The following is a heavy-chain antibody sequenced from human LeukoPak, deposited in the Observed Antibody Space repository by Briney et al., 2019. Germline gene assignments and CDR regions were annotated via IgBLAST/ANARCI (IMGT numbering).Heavy chain of an antibody. J-gene: IGHJ6*02. D-gene: IGHD3-10*01. V-gene: IGHV3-13*01. CDR2: IGTAGDT. CDR3: ARMTYYYGSGSYYIAPAPGGMDV. CDR1: GFTFSSYD. Sequence: GGSLRLSCAASGFTFSSYDMHWVRQATGKGLEWVSAIGTAGDTYYPGSVKGRFTISRENAKNSLYLQMNSLRAGDTAVYYCARMTYYYGSGSYYIAPAPGGMDVWGQGTTVTVSS.